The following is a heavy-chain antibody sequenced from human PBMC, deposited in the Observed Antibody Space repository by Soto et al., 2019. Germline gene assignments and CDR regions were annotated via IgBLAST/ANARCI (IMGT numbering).Heavy chain of an antibody. V-gene: IGHV4-39*01. J-gene: IGHJ4*02. Sequence: SETLSLTCTVSGGSISSSGYYWGWVRQSPGKGLEWIGTLYYSESTSYNPSLKSRVTISVDTSKNQFSLELSSVTAADTAVYYCARGYSGTDPRMISDFRRPRFDYWGQGTLVTVSS. CDR2: LYYSEST. CDR1: GGSISSSGYY. CDR3: ARGYSGTDPRMISDFRRPRFDY. D-gene: IGHD1-26*01.